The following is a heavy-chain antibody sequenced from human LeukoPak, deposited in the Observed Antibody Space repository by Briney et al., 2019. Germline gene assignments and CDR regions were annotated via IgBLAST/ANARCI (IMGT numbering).Heavy chain of an antibody. CDR1: GGSIRSSSYY. D-gene: IGHD3-9*01. Sequence: SETLSLTCTVSGGSIRSSSYYWGWIRQPPGKGLEWIGSTYYSGSTYYNPSLKSRVTISVDTSKNQFSLKLSSVTAADTAVYYCARLTNYYYYGMDVWGQGTTVTVSS. V-gene: IGHV4-39*07. CDR2: TYYSGST. J-gene: IGHJ6*02. CDR3: ARLTNYYYYGMDV.